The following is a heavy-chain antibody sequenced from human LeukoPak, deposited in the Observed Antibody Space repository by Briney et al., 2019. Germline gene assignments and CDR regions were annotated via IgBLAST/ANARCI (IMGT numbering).Heavy chain of an antibody. V-gene: IGHV1-8*01. CDR1: GYSFINYD. CDR3: ARGSRPTGKRLPPTRRFDP. CDR2: MNPNSGNT. J-gene: IGHJ5*02. D-gene: IGHD2-21*02. Sequence: ASVKVSCKASGYSFINYDINWVRQAPGQGLEWMGWMNPNSGNTGYAQKFQGRVTMTRNSSISTAYMHLSSLRSEDTAVYFCARGSRPTGKRLPPTRRFDPWGQGTLVTVSS.